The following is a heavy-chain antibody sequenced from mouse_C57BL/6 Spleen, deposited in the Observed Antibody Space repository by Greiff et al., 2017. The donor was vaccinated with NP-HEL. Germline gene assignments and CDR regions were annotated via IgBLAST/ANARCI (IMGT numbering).Heavy chain of an antibody. CDR1: GYTFTSYW. CDR3: ARKRYGSSLYYFDY. V-gene: IGHV1-55*01. Sequence: QVQLQQSGAELVKPGASVKMSCKASGYTFTSYWITWVKQRPGQGLEWIGDIYPGSGSTNYNEKFKIKATLTVDTSSSTAYMQLSSLTSEDSAVYYCARKRYGSSLYYFDYWGQGTTLTVSS. D-gene: IGHD1-1*01. J-gene: IGHJ2*01. CDR2: IYPGSGST.